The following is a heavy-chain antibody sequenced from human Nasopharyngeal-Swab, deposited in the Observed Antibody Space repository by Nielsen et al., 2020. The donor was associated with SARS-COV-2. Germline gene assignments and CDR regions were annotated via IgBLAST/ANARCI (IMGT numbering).Heavy chain of an antibody. Sequence: SVKVSCKASGYTFTSYAMNWVRQAPGQGLEWMGGIIPILGIANYAQKFQGRVTITADKSTSTAYMELSSLRSEDTAVYYCARTPYCGGDCYRHFDYWGQGTLVTVSS. CDR3: ARTPYCGGDCYRHFDY. V-gene: IGHV1-69*10. J-gene: IGHJ4*02. CDR1: GYTFTSYA. D-gene: IGHD2-21*02. CDR2: IIPILGIA.